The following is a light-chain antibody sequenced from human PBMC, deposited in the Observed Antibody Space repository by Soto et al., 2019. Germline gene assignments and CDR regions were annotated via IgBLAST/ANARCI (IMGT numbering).Light chain of an antibody. CDR2: GAS. CDR3: QQYNYSPLT. J-gene: IGKJ4*01. Sequence: EIVMTQSPATLSVSPGDRATLSCRASQSVTSNLAWYQQKPGQAPRLLIYGASSRATGIPDRFSGSGSGTDFTLTISRLEPEDFAVYYCQQYNYSPLTFGGGTKVDIK. V-gene: IGKV3D-15*02. CDR1: QSVTSN.